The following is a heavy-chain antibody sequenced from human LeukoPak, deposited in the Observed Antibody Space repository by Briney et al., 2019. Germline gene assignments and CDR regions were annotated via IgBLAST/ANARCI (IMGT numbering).Heavy chain of an antibody. D-gene: IGHD3-22*01. J-gene: IGHJ4*02. Sequence: ALMKVSCKASGYTFTGYYMHWVRQAPGQGLEWMGWINPNSGGTNYAQKFQGRVTMTRDTSISTAYMELSRLRSDDTAVYYCARVRRRSYYDTDRYFDYWGQGTLVTVSS. V-gene: IGHV1-2*02. CDR1: GYTFTGYY. CDR3: ARVRRRSYYDTDRYFDY. CDR2: INPNSGGT.